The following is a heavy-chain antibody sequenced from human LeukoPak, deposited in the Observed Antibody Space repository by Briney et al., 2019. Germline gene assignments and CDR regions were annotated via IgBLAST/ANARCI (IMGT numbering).Heavy chain of an antibody. D-gene: IGHD3-22*01. Sequence: SETLSLTCTVSGGSISSYYWSWIRQPPGKGLEWIGYIYYSGSTNYNPSLKSRVTISVDTSKNQFSLKLSSVTAADTAVYYCARDSSYDSSGYSPFDIWGQGTMVTVSS. CDR3: ARDSSYDSSGYSPFDI. CDR1: GGSISSYY. J-gene: IGHJ3*02. V-gene: IGHV4-59*01. CDR2: IYYSGST.